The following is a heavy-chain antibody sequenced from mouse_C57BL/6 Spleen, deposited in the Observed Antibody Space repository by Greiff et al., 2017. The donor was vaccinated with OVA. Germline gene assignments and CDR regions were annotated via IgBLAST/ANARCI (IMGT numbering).Heavy chain of an antibody. Sequence: QVQLQQSGPELVKPGASVKISCKASGYAFSSSWMNWVKQRPGKGLEWIGRIYPGDGDTNYNGKFKGKVTLTADKSSSTAYMQLSSLTSEDSAVYFCARSGGNWYYFDYWGQGTTLTVSS. CDR1: GYAFSSSW. CDR2: IYPGDGDT. J-gene: IGHJ2*01. CDR3: ARSGGNWYYFDY. D-gene: IGHD2-1*01. V-gene: IGHV1-82*01.